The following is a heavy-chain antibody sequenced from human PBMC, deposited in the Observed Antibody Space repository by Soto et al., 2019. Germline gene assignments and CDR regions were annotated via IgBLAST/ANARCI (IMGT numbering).Heavy chain of an antibody. D-gene: IGHD2-2*01. CDR2: IRSKANSYAT. Sequence: EVQLVESGGGLVQPGGSLKLSCAASGFTFSGSAMHWVRQASGQGLEGVGRIRSKANSYATAYAASVKGRFTISRDDSKNTAYLQMNSLKTEDTAVYYCTSPMPRGYYYYGMDVWGQGTTVTVSS. CDR3: TSPMPRGYYYYGMDV. CDR1: GFTFSGSA. V-gene: IGHV3-73*01. J-gene: IGHJ6*02.